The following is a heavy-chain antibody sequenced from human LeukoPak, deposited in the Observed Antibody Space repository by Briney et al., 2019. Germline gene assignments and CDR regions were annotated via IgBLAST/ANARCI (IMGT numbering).Heavy chain of an antibody. CDR3: AKRGVVIRVILVGFHKEAYYFDS. V-gene: IGHV3-23*01. J-gene: IGHJ4*02. CDR1: GITLSNYG. Sequence: PGGSLRLSCAVSGITLSNYGMSWVRRAPGKGLEWVAGISDSGGRTKYADSVKGRFTISRDNSKNTLYLQMNSLRAEDTAVYFCAKRGVVIRVILVGFHKEAYYFDSWGQGALVTVSS. CDR2: ISDSGGRT. D-gene: IGHD3-22*01.